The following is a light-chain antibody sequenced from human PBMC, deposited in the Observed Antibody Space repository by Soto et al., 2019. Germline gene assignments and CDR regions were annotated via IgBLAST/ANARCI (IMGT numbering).Light chain of an antibody. V-gene: IGKV3-20*01. Sequence: DIVFTQTPVTLSLSPGERATLSCRASQRVGSNYLAWYQQKPGQPPRLLIHGASSRASGIPDRFSGSGSGTEFTLTISSLQSEDFAVYYCQQYSNWPPITFGQGTRLEIK. J-gene: IGKJ5*01. CDR2: GAS. CDR1: QRVGSNY. CDR3: QQYSNWPPIT.